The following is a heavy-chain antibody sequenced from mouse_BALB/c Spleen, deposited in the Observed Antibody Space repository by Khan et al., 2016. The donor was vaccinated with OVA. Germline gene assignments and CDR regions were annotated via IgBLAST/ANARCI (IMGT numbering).Heavy chain of an antibody. V-gene: IGHV1-54*01. D-gene: IGHD2-2*01. CDR1: GYAFADYL. Sequence: QMQLEESGTELLSPGTSVKVSCKASGYAFADYLIDWVKQRPGQDLEWIGVINPGSGNTNYNEKFKGKATLTAAKSSSTAYMQLSSLTSDDSAVYFCARSGGYGDAVDYWGQGTSVTVSS. CDR3: ARSGGYGDAVDY. J-gene: IGHJ4*01. CDR2: INPGSGNT.